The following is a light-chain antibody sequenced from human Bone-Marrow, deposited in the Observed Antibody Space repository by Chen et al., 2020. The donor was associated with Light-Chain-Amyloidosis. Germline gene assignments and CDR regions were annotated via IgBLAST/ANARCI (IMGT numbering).Light chain of an antibody. J-gene: IGLJ2*01. V-gene: IGLV3-25*03. Sequence: SYELTQPPSVSVSPGQTARITCSGDDLPTKYAYWYQQKLGQAPVLVIHRDTERPSGISERFSGASSGTTATLTISGVQAEDEADYRCQSADSSGTYEVIFGGGTKLTVL. CDR3: QSADSSGTYEVI. CDR2: RDT. CDR1: DLPTKY.